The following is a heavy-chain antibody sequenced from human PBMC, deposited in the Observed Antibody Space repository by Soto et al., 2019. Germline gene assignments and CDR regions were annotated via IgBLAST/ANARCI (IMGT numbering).Heavy chain of an antibody. CDR2: VYYNGNT. CDR3: ARFSGSYTDRYFDY. V-gene: IGHV4-39*01. CDR1: GGSTSSSSYQ. D-gene: IGHD1-26*01. J-gene: IGHJ4*02. Sequence: QLQLQESGPGLVKPSETLSLTCTVSGGSTSSSSYQWVWIRQPPGKGLEWIGNVYYNGNTYYNPSLRSRLTITVTTXXNQFSLKVKSVTAADTAVYYCARFSGSYTDRYFDYWGQGTLVTVSS.